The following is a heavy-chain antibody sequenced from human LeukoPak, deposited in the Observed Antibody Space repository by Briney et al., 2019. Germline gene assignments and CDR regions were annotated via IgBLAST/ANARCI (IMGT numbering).Heavy chain of an antibody. D-gene: IGHD1-26*01. Sequence: PGGSLRLSCAASGFTFSGSAMHWVRQASGKGVEWVGRIRSKANSYATAYAASVKGRFTISRDDSKNTAYLQMNSLKTEDTAVYYCTRVSGSYYTLDYWGQGTLVTVSS. CDR3: TRVSGSYYTLDY. V-gene: IGHV3-73*01. J-gene: IGHJ4*02. CDR2: IRSKANSYAT. CDR1: GFTFSGSA.